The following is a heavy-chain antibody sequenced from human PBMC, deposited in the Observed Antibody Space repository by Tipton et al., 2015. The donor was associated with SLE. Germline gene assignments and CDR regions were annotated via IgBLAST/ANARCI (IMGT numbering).Heavy chain of an antibody. CDR3: ARPDYYGSGSNAFDI. V-gene: IGHV4-59*08. CDR2: IYYSGST. D-gene: IGHD3-10*01. J-gene: IGHJ3*02. Sequence: TLSLTCTVSGGSISSYYRSWIRQPPGKGLEWIGYIYYSGSTNYNPSLKSRVTISVDTSKNQFSLKLSSVTAADTAVYYCARPDYYGSGSNAFDIWGQGTMVTVSS. CDR1: GGSISSYY.